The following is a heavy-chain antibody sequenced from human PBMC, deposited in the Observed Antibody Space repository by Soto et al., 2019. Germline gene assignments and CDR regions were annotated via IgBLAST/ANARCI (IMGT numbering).Heavy chain of an antibody. D-gene: IGHD6-13*01. Sequence: QVQLVESGGGLVKPGGSLRLSCAASGFTFGDYYMTWIRQAPGKGLEWVSFIGNRGTGIYYADSVKGRFTIFRDNGKHSLYLQMNSLRAEDTAMYYCARDLRAVGMASRFDPWGQGTLVTVSS. CDR3: ARDLRAVGMASRFDP. CDR1: GFTFGDYY. V-gene: IGHV3-11*01. J-gene: IGHJ5*02. CDR2: IGNRGTGI.